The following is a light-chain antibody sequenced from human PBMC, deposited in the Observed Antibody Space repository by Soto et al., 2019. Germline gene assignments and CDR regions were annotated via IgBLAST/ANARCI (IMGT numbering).Light chain of an antibody. CDR1: QSVRNNF. CDR3: QQYGISNPVI. V-gene: IGKV3-20*01. CDR2: AAS. J-gene: IGKJ3*01. Sequence: EIVLTQSPGTLSLSPGERATLSCRASQSVRNNFLAWYQQKPGQAPRLLIYAASNRVTGIPDRFSGSGSGTDFTLTISRLEPEDFAVYYCQQYGISNPVIFGPGTKVDTK.